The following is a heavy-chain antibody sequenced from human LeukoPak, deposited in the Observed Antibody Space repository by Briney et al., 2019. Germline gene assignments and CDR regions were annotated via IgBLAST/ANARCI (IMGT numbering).Heavy chain of an antibody. Sequence: GGSLGLSCAASGFTFSSYAMSWVRQAPGKGLEWVSAISGSGGSTYYADSVKGRFTISRDNSKNTLYLQMNSLRAEDTAVYYCAKDIVVVVAATGSAFDIWGQGTMVTVSS. D-gene: IGHD2-15*01. CDR3: AKDIVVVVAATGSAFDI. V-gene: IGHV3-23*01. CDR2: ISGSGGST. J-gene: IGHJ3*02. CDR1: GFTFSSYA.